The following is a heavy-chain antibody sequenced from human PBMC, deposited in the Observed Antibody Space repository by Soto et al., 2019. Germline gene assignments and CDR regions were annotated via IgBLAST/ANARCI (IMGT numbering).Heavy chain of an antibody. CDR3: ATKITFGGVSDY. D-gene: IGHD3-16*01. V-gene: IGHV3-23*01. Sequence: EVQLLESGGGLVQPGGSLRLSCAASGFTFSDYGMNWIRQVPGKGLEWVSTISGSGDSAYYADSVKGRFTISRDNSKNTLYLKMASLRAEDTAIYYCATKITFGGVSDYWGQGTLVTVSS. CDR2: ISGSGDSA. CDR1: GFTFSDYG. J-gene: IGHJ4*02.